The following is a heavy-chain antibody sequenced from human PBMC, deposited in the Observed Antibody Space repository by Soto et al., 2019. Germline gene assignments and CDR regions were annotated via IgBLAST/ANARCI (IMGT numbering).Heavy chain of an antibody. CDR1: GFTFGYSY. V-gene: IGHV3-11*06. J-gene: IGHJ5*02. CDR2: ISPGSRYP. Sequence: PGGSLRLSCAGSGFTFGYSYMSWIRQAPGKGLERLSYISPGSRYPAYADSVKGRFTISRDNAKRSLYLQMMSLTAEDTAIYYCVRGGGGGLFDPWGQGTMVTVSS. CDR3: VRGGGGGLFDP. D-gene: IGHD2-15*01.